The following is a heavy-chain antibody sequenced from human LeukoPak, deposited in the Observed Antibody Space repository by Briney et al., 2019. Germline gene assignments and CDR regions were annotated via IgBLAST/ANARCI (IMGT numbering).Heavy chain of an antibody. CDR3: ARGRGVGSYDSSGYKPEFDY. V-gene: IGHV4-34*01. D-gene: IGHD3-22*01. J-gene: IGHJ4*02. Sequence: SETLSLTCAVYGGSFSTHYWSWIRQSPGKGLEWIGEINHGGRTKYNPSLKSRVTISVDTSKNQFSLKLSSVTAADTAVYYCARGRGVGSYDSSGYKPEFDYWGQGTLVTVSS. CDR1: GGSFSTHY. CDR2: INHGGRT.